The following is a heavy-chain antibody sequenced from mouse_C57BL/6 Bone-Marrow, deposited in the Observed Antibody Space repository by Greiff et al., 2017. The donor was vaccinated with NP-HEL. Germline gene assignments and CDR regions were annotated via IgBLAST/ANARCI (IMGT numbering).Heavy chain of an antibody. CDR1: GFTFSSYG. J-gene: IGHJ4*01. D-gene: IGHD1-1*02. CDR3: ARPNYDYYAMDY. CDR2: ISSGGSYT. V-gene: IGHV5-6*01. Sequence: EVHLVESGGDLVKPGGSLKLSCAASGFTFSSYGMSWVRQTPDKRLEWVATISSGGSYTYYPDSVKGRFTISRDNAKNTLYLQMSSLKSEDTAMYYCARPNYDYYAMDYWGQGTSVTVSS.